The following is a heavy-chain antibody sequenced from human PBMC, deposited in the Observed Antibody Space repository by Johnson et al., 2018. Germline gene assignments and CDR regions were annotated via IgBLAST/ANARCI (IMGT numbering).Heavy chain of an antibody. CDR2: IYYSGRP. D-gene: IGHD5-18*01. Sequence: QVQLQESGPGLVKPSETLSLTCTVSGGSISSSRYYWGWIRQPPGKGLAWIGSIYYSGRPDYNPSPKSRVTISGDTSKNQFSLKLSPVTAADTAVYYCARGDTRIQLWSQASNAFDIWGQGTMVTVSS. CDR3: ARGDTRIQLWSQASNAFDI. J-gene: IGHJ3*02. V-gene: IGHV4-39*07. CDR1: GGSISSSRYY.